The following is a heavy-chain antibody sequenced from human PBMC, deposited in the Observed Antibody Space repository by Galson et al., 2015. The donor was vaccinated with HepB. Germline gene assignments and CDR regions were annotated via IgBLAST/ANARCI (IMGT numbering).Heavy chain of an antibody. J-gene: IGHJ4*02. V-gene: IGHV3-9*01. Sequence: SLRLSCAASGFTFDDYAMHWVRQAPGKGLEWVSGISWNSGSIGYADSVKGRFTISRDNAKNSLYLQMNSLRAEDTALYYCAKDSGYGDYGVSFDYWGQGTLVTVSS. D-gene: IGHD4-17*01. CDR1: GFTFDDYA. CDR2: ISWNSGSI. CDR3: AKDSGYGDYGVSFDY.